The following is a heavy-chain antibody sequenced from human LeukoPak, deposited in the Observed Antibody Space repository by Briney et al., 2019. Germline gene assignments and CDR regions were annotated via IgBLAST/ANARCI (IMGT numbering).Heavy chain of an antibody. CDR1: GYTFTSYA. Sequence: ASVKVSCKASGYTFTSYAMHWVRQAPGQRLEWMGWINAGNGNTKYSQKFQGRVTITRDTSASTAYMELSSLRSEDTAVYYCAANSGSDSRRVAFDIWGQGTMVTVSS. CDR2: INAGNGNT. V-gene: IGHV1-3*01. D-gene: IGHD2-21*02. J-gene: IGHJ3*02. CDR3: AANSGSDSRRVAFDI.